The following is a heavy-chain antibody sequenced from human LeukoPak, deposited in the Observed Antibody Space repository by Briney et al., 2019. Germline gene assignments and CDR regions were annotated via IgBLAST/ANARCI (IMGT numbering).Heavy chain of an antibody. CDR2: IYTSGST. J-gene: IGHJ3*02. CDR1: GGSISSYY. Sequence: SETLSLTCTVSGGSISSYYWSWIRQPAGKGLEWIGRIYTSGSTNYNPSLKSRVTMSVDTSKNQFSLKLSSVTAADTAVYYCARDFTSGGYEDSNPLDAFDIWGQGTMVTVSS. V-gene: IGHV4-4*07. D-gene: IGHD3-16*01. CDR3: ARDFTSGGYEDSNPLDAFDI.